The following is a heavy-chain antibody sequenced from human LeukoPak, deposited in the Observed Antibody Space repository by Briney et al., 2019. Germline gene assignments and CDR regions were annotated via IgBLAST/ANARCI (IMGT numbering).Heavy chain of an antibody. Sequence: SETLSLTCTVSGGSISSHYWSCIRQPPAPGLERIGYIYYSGSTNYNPSLKSRVTISVDTSKNQFSLKLSSVTAADTAVYYCARGNDFWSGYYDWGQGTLVTVSS. CDR1: GGSISSHY. D-gene: IGHD3-3*01. CDR3: ARGNDFWSGYYD. V-gene: IGHV4-59*11. J-gene: IGHJ4*02. CDR2: IYYSGST.